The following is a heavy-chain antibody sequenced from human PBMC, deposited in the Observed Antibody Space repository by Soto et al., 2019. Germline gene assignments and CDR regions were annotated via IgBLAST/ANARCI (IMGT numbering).Heavy chain of an antibody. CDR2: VSIGGST. J-gene: IGHJ4*02. CDR1: GFTFSGYA. Sequence: QAGGSLRLSCAASGFTFSGYAMGWVRQGPGKGLEWVAVVSIGGSTHYADSVRGRFTISRDNSKNTLSLQMNSLTAEDTAVYFCAKRRGAGGHFDYWGQGALVTVSS. CDR3: AKRRGAGGHFDY. D-gene: IGHD2-15*01. V-gene: IGHV3-23*01.